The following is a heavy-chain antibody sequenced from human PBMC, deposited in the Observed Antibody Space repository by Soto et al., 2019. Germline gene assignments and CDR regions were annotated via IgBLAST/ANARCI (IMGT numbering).Heavy chain of an antibody. CDR1: GYSFTSYW. CDR3: ARHGSGYSYGYGMDV. CDR2: IDPSDSYT. V-gene: IGHV5-10-1*01. J-gene: IGHJ6*02. Sequence: PGESLKISCNGSGYSFTSYWISWVRQMPGKGLEWMGRIDPSDSYTNYSPSFQGHVTISADKSISTAYMQWSSLKASDTAMYYCARHGSGYSYGYGMDVWGQGTTVNVSS. D-gene: IGHD5-18*01.